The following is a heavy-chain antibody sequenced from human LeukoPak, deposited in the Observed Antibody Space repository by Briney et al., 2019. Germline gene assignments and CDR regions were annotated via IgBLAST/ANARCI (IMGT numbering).Heavy chain of an antibody. J-gene: IGHJ6*02. Sequence: PGGSLRLSCAGSGLTFSDSLMIWVRQAPEKRLEWVAVTAGADDVIQYADSVKGRFTISTDNSKNTVYLQMNSLRAEDTALNFLAQYVRRPPGMDVWGQGTMVTVSS. D-gene: IGHD3-10*02. CDR2: TAGADDVI. V-gene: IGHV3-23*01. CDR1: GLTFSDSL. CDR3: AQYVRRPPGMDV.